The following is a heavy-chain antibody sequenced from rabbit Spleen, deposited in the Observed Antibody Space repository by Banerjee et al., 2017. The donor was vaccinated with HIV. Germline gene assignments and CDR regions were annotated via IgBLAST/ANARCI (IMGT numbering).Heavy chain of an antibody. Sequence: QEQLEESGGDLVKPEGSLTLTCTASGFSFSSSYWICWVRQAPGKGLEWFACIYAGSNGRTYSATWAKGRFTCSKTSSTTVTLQMTSLTVADTATYFCARDTGSSFSSYGMDLWGPGTLVTVS. CDR1: GFSFSSSYW. D-gene: IGHD8-1*01. CDR2: IYAGSNGRT. V-gene: IGHV1S45*01. J-gene: IGHJ6*01. CDR3: ARDTGSSFSSYGMDL.